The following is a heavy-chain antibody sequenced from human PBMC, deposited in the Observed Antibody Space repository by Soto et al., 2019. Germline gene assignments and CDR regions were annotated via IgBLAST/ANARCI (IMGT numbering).Heavy chain of an antibody. V-gene: IGHV1-3*01. CDR2: INAGNGNT. CDR1: GYTVTSYA. J-gene: IGHJ6*02. Sequence: ASGKVSCKASGYTVTSYAMHWVRQAPGQRLEWMGWINAGNGNTKYSQKFQGRDTITRDTSASTAYMVLSRLSSEDTAADNCARRGYGDYVTNVANYYGMDVWGQGTTVTVS. D-gene: IGHD4-17*01. CDR3: ARRGYGDYVTNVANYYGMDV.